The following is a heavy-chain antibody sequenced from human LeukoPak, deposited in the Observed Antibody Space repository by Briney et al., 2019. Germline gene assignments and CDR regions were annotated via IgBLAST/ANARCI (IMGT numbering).Heavy chain of an antibody. J-gene: IGHJ4*02. D-gene: IGHD3-10*01. CDR2: INHSGST. V-gene: IGHV4-34*01. CDR1: GGSFSGYY. CDR3: ARRKYYTIEN. Sequence: SETLSLTCAVNGGSFSGYYWSWIRQPPGKGLEWIGEINHSGSTNYNPSLKSRVTISVDTSKNQFSLRLSSVTAADTAVYYCARRKYYTIENWGQGTLVTVSS.